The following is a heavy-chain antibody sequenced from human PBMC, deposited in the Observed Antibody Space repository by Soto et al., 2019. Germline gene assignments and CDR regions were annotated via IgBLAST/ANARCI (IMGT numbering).Heavy chain of an antibody. V-gene: IGHV3-23*01. D-gene: IGHD3-22*01. Sequence: PGGSLRLSCAASGFTFSSYAMSWVRQAPGKGLEWVSAISGSGGSTYYADSVKGRFTISRDNSKNTLYLQMNSLRAEDTAVYYCAKARAQYYYDIFGRPLNGFDIWGQGTMVT. CDR3: AKARAQYYYDIFGRPLNGFDI. CDR2: ISGSGGST. J-gene: IGHJ3*02. CDR1: GFTFSSYA.